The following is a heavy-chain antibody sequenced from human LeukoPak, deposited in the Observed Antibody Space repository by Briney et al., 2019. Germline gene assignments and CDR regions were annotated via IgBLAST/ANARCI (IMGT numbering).Heavy chain of an antibody. CDR1: GFTFSSYS. CDR2: ISSSSSTI. V-gene: IGHV3-48*02. CDR3: ARDDLDLTVTTDYYGMDV. Sequence: GGSLRLSCAASGFTFSSYSMNWVRQAPGKGLEWVSYISSSSSTIYYADSVKGRFTISRDNAKNSLYLQMNSLRDEDTAVYYCARDDLDLTVTTDYYGMDVWGQGTTVTVSS. D-gene: IGHD4-17*01. J-gene: IGHJ6*02.